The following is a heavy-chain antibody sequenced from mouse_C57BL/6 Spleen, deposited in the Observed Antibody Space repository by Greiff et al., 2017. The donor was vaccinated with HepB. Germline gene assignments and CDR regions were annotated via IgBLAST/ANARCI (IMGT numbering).Heavy chain of an antibody. V-gene: IGHV1-50*01. CDR2: IDPSDSYT. CDR3: AREEITTVVAGVDFEV. D-gene: IGHD1-1*01. J-gene: IGHJ1*03. CDR1: GYTFTSYW. Sequence: QVQLQQPGAELVKPGASVKLSCKASGYTFTSYWMQWVKQRPGQGLEWIGEIDPSDSYTNYNQKFKGKATLTVDTSSSTAYMQLSSLTSEDSAVYYCAREEITTVVAGVDFEVWGTGTTVTGAS.